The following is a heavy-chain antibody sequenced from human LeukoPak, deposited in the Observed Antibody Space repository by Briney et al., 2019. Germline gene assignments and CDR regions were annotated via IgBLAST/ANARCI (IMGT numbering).Heavy chain of an antibody. CDR2: ISAYNGNT. CDR1: GYTFTSYG. V-gene: IGHV1-18*01. J-gene: IGHJ2*01. CDR3: ARDSEYCSSTSCLNYWYFDL. D-gene: IGHD2-2*01. Sequence: ASVKVSCKASGYTFTSYGISWVRQAPGQGLEWMGWISAYNGNTNYAQKLQGRVTMTTDTSTSTAYMELRSLRSDDTAVYYCARDSEYCSSTSCLNYWYFDLWGRGTLVTVSS.